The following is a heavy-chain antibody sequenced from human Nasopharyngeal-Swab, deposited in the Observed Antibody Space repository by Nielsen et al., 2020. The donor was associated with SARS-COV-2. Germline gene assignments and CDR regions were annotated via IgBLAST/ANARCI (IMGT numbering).Heavy chain of an antibody. CDR1: GFTFSPYT. CDR2: ITSGNSV. Sequence: GGSLRLYCATSGFTFSPYTMTWVRQAPGKGLQGISYITSGNSVQYADSVRGRFTISRDNAKNSLYLQMNSLTAEDTAVYYCARERGGGYGDYWGQGTLVTVSS. J-gene: IGHJ4*02. CDR3: ARERGGGYGDY. D-gene: IGHD5-12*01. V-gene: IGHV3-48*04.